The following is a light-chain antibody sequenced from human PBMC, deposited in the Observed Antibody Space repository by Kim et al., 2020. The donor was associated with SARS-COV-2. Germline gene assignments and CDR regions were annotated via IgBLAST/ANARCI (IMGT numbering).Light chain of an antibody. CDR3: SSYTSSNV. CDR1: SSDVGGYNY. V-gene: IGLV2-14*01. J-gene: IGLJ1*01. Sequence: QSALTQPASVSGSPGQSITISCTGTSSDVGGYNYVSWYQQHPGKAPKLMIYDVSKRPSGVSNRFSGSKSGNTASLTISGLQAEDEADYYCSSYTSSNVFGTGTKVTVL. CDR2: DVS.